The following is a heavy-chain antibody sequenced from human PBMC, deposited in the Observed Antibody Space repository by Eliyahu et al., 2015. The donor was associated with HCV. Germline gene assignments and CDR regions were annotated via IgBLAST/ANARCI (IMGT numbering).Heavy chain of an antibody. CDR3: ARVRGYNYDKYGMDV. V-gene: IGHV3-48*03. CDR2: ISQSGIDF. J-gene: IGHJ6*02. Sequence: VESGGGLVQPGGSLRLSCAASGFTFNVYEMNWVRQAPGKGLEWVAYISQSGIDFSYADSVKGRVTISRDNAKNLVFLQLNSLRAEDTAVYHCARVRGYNYDKYGMDVWGQGTTVTVSS. CDR1: GFTFNVYE. D-gene: IGHD5-18*01.